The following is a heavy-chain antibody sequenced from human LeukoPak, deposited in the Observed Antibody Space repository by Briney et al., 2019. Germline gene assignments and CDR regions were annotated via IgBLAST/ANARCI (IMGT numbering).Heavy chain of an antibody. Sequence: GGSLRLSCAASGFTFSSYEMNWVRQAPGKGLEWLSYISSSGTTIKYADSVKGRFTISRDNAKNSLYLQVDSLRAEDTAVYYCARIMITVTTSDYWGQGTLVTVSS. CDR1: GFTFSSYE. CDR2: ISSSGTTI. D-gene: IGHD4-17*01. CDR3: ARIMITVTTSDY. J-gene: IGHJ4*02. V-gene: IGHV3-48*03.